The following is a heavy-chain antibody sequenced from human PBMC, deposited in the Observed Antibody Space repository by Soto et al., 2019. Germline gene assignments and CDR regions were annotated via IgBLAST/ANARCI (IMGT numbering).Heavy chain of an antibody. CDR3: ARDWRLVVITTPFDY. Sequence: QVQLVQSGAEVKKPGASVKVSCKASGYTFTSYGISWVRQALGQGLEWMGWISAYNGNTNYAQKLQGRVTMTTDTSTSTAYMELRSLRSDDTAVYYCARDWRLVVITTPFDYWGQGTLVTVSS. CDR1: GYTFTSYG. D-gene: IGHD3-22*01. J-gene: IGHJ4*02. CDR2: ISAYNGNT. V-gene: IGHV1-18*04.